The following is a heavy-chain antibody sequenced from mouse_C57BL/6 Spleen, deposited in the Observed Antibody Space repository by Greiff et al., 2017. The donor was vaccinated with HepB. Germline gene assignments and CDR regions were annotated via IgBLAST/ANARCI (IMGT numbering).Heavy chain of an antibody. D-gene: IGHD1-1*01. CDR1: GYTFTSYW. CDR2: IYPSDSET. V-gene: IGHV1-61*01. CDR3: ARGYGSREYWYFDV. Sequence: QVHVKQPGAELVRPGSSVKLSCKASGYTFTSYWMDWVKQRPGQGLEWIGNIYPSDSETHYNQKFKDKATLTVDKSSSTAYMQLSSLTSEDSAVYYCARGYGSREYWYFDVWGTGTTVTVSS. J-gene: IGHJ1*03.